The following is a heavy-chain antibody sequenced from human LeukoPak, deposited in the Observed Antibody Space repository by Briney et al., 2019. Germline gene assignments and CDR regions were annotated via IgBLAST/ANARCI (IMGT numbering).Heavy chain of an antibody. CDR1: GFTFGDYA. V-gene: IGHV3-49*04. D-gene: IGHD3-3*01. Sequence: GGSLRLSCTASGFTFGDYAMSWVRQAPGKGLEWVGFIRSKAYGGTTEYAASVKGRFTISRDDSKSIAYLQMNSLKTEGTAVYYCTRGRITIFGVVIIPDYWGQGTLVTVSS. CDR3: TRGRITIFGVVIIPDY. CDR2: IRSKAYGGTT. J-gene: IGHJ4*02.